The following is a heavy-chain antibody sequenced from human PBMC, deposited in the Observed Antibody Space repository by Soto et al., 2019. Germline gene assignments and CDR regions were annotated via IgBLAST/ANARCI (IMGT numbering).Heavy chain of an antibody. CDR2: ISSTSSTI. Sequence: PGGSLRLSCAASGFTFSSYGMNWVRQAPGKGLEWVSYISSTSSTIYYADSVKGRFTISRDNAKDSLYLQMNSLRAEDTAVYYCAREWEPDAFDIVGQGTMVTVSS. CDR1: GFTFSSYG. CDR3: AREWEPDAFDI. V-gene: IGHV3-48*01. J-gene: IGHJ3*02. D-gene: IGHD1-26*01.